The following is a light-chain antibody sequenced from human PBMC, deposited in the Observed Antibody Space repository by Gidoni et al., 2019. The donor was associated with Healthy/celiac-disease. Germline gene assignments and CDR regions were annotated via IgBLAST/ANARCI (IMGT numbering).Light chain of an antibody. CDR3: SSYTSSSTFDVV. CDR2: EVS. J-gene: IGLJ2*01. Sequence: TISCTGTSSDVGSYTRVSWYQQPPGTAPKLMIYEVSNRPSGVSDRFSGSKSGNTASLTISGRQAEDEADYYCSSYTSSSTFDVVFGGGTKLTVL. V-gene: IGLV2-18*02. CDR1: SSDVGSYTR.